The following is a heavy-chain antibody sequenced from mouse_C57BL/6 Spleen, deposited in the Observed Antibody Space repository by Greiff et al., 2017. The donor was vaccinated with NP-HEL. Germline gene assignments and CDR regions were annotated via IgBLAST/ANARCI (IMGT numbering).Heavy chain of an antibody. CDR2: INPNNGGT. CDR3: ATGTSLLLWYFDV. V-gene: IGHV1-22*01. J-gene: IGHJ1*03. D-gene: IGHD4-1*01. CDR1: GYTFTDYN. Sequence: VQLQQSGPELVKPGASVKMSCKASGYTFTDYNMHWVKQSHGKSLEWIGYINPNNGGTSYNQKFKGKATLTVNKSSSTAYMELRSLTSEDSAVYYCATGTSLLLWYFDVWGTGTTVTVSS.